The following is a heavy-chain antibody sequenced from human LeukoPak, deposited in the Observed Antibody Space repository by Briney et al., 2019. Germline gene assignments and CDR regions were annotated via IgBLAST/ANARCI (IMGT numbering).Heavy chain of an antibody. V-gene: IGHV1-8*01. CDR2: MSASSGNT. D-gene: IGHD2-21*02. CDR3: ARTPPKGDIDY. Sequence: GASVKVSCKASGYTFTNYDINWVRQATGQGLEWLGWMSASSGNTGYAHKFQGRVSMTRATSISTAYLELSSLTFEDTAVYYCARTPPKGDIDYWGQGTLVTVSS. CDR1: GYTFTNYD. J-gene: IGHJ4*02.